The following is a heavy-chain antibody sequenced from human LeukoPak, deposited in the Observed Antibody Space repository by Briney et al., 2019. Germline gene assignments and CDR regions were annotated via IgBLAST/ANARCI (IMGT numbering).Heavy chain of an antibody. D-gene: IGHD3-16*01. CDR2: IWYDGSKA. J-gene: IGHJ4*02. V-gene: IGHV3-33*01. Sequence: GGSLRLSCAASGFTFSNYGMQWARQAPGKGLQWVAVIWYDGSKANYADSVKGRFTISRDNSMNTLFLQMDSLRAEDTAVYYCARDALMGYLDHWGQGTLVTVSS. CDR3: ARDALMGYLDH. CDR1: GFTFSNYG.